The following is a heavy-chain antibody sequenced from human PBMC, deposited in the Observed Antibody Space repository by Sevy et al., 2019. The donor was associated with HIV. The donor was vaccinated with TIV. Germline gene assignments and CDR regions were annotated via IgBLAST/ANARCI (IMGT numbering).Heavy chain of an antibody. J-gene: IGHJ6*02. CDR3: AGSYFDSSGYSPLYYYGMDV. D-gene: IGHD3-22*01. V-gene: IGHV1-69*01. CDR2: FIPMFDTA. Sequence: GKVSCKASGGTFSNYAISRVRQAPGQGLEWMGGFIPMFDTANYAQKFQGKVTLTADGSTTTAYMELSSLRSDDTAVYYCAGSYFDSSGYSPLYYYGMDVWGQGTTVTVSS. CDR1: GGTFSNYA.